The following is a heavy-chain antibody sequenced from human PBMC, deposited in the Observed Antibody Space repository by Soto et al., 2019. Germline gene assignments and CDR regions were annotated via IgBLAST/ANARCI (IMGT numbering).Heavy chain of an antibody. D-gene: IGHD1-26*01. CDR3: ARVLSGSYYRFEYFQH. Sequence: QVQLVQSGAEVKKPGSSVKVSCKASGGTFSSYAISWVRQAPGQGLGWMGGIIPIFGTANYAQKFQGRVTITADKSTSTAYMELSSLRSEDTAVYYCARVLSGSYYRFEYFQHWGQGTLVTVSS. J-gene: IGHJ1*01. V-gene: IGHV1-69*06. CDR2: IIPIFGTA. CDR1: GGTFSSYA.